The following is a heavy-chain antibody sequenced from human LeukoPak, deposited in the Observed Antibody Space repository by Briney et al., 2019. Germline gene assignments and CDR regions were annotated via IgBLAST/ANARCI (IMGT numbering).Heavy chain of an antibody. Sequence: GGSLRLSCAASGFTFSSYAMHWVRQAPGKGLEWVAVISYDGSNKYYADSVKGRFTISRDNSKNTLYLQMNSLRAEDTAVYYCARGGPAAGLEYWGQGTLDTVSS. D-gene: IGHD6-13*01. J-gene: IGHJ4*02. CDR3: ARGGPAAGLEY. CDR1: GFTFSSYA. CDR2: ISYDGSNK. V-gene: IGHV3-30-3*01.